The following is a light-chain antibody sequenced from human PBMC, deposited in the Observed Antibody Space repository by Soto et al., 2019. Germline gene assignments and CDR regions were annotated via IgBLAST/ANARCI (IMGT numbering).Light chain of an antibody. CDR3: SSYTSSSTYVV. CDR2: DVS. Sequence: QSALTQPASVSGSPGQSITISCTGTSSDVGGYNYVSWYQQHPGKAPKLMIYDVSNRPSGVSNSFSGYKSGNTASLTISGLQAEDEADYYCSSYTSSSTYVVFGGGTKLTVL. J-gene: IGLJ2*01. CDR1: SSDVGGYNY. V-gene: IGLV2-14*01.